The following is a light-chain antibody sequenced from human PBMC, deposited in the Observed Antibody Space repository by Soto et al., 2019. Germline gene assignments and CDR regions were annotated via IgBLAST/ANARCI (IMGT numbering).Light chain of an antibody. CDR2: GAS. CDR3: QRHGAT. V-gene: IGKV3D-15*01. Sequence: EIVMTHSPATLAVSPCERATLSCRASQSVGSDLAWYQQKPGQAPRLLIYGASSRATGIPGRFSGSGSGTDFTLTISGLEPEDSAAYYCQRHGATFGQGTKVDIK. CDR1: QSVGSD. J-gene: IGKJ1*01.